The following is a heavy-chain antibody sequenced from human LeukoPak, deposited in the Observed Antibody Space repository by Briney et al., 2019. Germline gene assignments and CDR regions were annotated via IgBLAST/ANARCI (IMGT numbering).Heavy chain of an antibody. D-gene: IGHD3-16*02. V-gene: IGHV3-15*01. CDR3: TTGDYVWGSYRYMDC. J-gene: IGHJ4*02. CDR1: GFTFSNAW. CDR2: IKSKTDGGTT. Sequence: GGSLRLSCAASGFTFSNAWMSWVRQAPGKGLEWVGRIKSKTDGGTTDYAAPVKGRFTISRDDSKNTLYLQMNSLKTEDTAVYYCTTGDYVWGSYRYMDCWGQGTLVTVSS.